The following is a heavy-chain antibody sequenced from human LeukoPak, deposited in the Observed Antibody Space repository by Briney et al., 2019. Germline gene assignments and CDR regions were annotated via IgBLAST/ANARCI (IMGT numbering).Heavy chain of an antibody. D-gene: IGHD6-13*01. CDR1: GGSINSGSSY. CDR2: IYYSGRT. CDR3: ARWPAAGSFDY. Sequence: PSETLSLSCTVSGGSINSGSSYWAWIRQPPGKGLEWIGSIYYSGRTYYNPSLKSRVTISVDTSIEQFSLKMTSVTASDTAVYYCARWPAAGSFDYWGQGSLVTVSS. V-gene: IGHV4-39*01. J-gene: IGHJ4*02.